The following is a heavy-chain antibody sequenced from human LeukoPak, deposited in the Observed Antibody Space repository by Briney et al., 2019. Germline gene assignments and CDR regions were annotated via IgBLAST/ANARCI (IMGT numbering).Heavy chain of an antibody. CDR2: IYPGDSYS. V-gene: IGHV5-51*01. Sequence: GESLKISFKGSGYRFTSYWIGWVRPVPGKGLEWMGIIYPGDSYSRYSPSFQGQVTISPDKSISTAYLQWNSLKASDTAMYYCARLRDACPDYWGQGTLSTGSS. CDR3: ARLRDACPDY. D-gene: IGHD5-24*01. J-gene: IGHJ4*02. CDR1: GYRFTSYW.